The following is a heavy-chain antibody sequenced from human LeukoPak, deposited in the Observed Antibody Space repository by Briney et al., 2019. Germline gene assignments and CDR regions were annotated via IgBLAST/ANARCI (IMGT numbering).Heavy chain of an antibody. V-gene: IGHV3-43*01. CDR2: ISWDGGST. J-gene: IGHJ4*02. CDR3: AKARYSSSWYFDY. Sequence: ISWDGGSTYYADSVKGRFTISRDNSKNSLYLQMNSLRTEDTALYYCAKARYSSSWYFDYWGQGTLATVSS. D-gene: IGHD6-13*01.